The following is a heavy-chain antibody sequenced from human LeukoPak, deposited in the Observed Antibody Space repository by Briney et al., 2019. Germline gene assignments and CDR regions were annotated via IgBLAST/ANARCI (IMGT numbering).Heavy chain of an antibody. CDR3: ARSYDFWSGSSMDV. CDR2: ISYDGSNK. V-gene: IGHV3-30-3*01. CDR1: GFTFSSYA. J-gene: IGHJ6*02. Sequence: PGGSLGLSCAASGFTFSSYAVHWVRQAPGKGLEWVAVISYDGSNKYYADSVKGRFTISRDNSKNTLYLQMNSLRAEDTAVYYCARSYDFWSGSSMDVWGQGTTVTVSS. D-gene: IGHD3-3*01.